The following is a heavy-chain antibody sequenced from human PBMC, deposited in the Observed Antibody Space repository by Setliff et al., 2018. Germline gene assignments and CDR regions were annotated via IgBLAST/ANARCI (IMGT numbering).Heavy chain of an antibody. CDR3: ARGDSSSWPRNEYLQY. D-gene: IGHD3-22*01. CDR1: GYTFTSYS. Sequence: ASVKVSCKASGYTFTSYSVTWVRQAPGQGLEWLGWISTFNGNTYYAQNMQDRVTLTTDKSTDTAYLELRSLKLDDTAVYYCARGDSSSWPRNEYLQYWGQGTPVTVSS. CDR2: ISTFNGNT. V-gene: IGHV1-18*04. J-gene: IGHJ1*01.